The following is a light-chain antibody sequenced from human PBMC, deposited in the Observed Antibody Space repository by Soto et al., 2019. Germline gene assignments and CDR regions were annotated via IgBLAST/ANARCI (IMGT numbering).Light chain of an antibody. J-gene: IGLJ3*02. CDR1: SSDVGGSNH. V-gene: IGLV2-14*01. CDR2: DVS. CDR3: SSYATSSTLVL. Sequence: QSALTQPASVSGSPGQSITISCTGTSSDVGGSNHVSWYQQHPGKAPKLMIFDVSTRPSGVSNRFSCSKSGNTASLTISGLQAEDEADYYCSSYATSSTLVLFGGGTKLTVL.